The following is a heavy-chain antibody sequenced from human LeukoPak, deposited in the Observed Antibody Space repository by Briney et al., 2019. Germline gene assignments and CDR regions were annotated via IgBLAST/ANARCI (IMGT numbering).Heavy chain of an antibody. J-gene: IGHJ3*02. V-gene: IGHV4-59*05. CDR2: IYYSGST. CDR3: ARYNSNPDAFDI. CDR1: GGSISSYY. D-gene: IGHD2/OR15-2a*01. Sequence: SETLSLTCTVSGGSISSYYWSWIRQPPGKGLEWIGSIYYSGSTYYNPSLKSRVTISVDTSKNQFSLKLSSVPAADTALYYCARYNSNPDAFDIWGQGTMVTVSS.